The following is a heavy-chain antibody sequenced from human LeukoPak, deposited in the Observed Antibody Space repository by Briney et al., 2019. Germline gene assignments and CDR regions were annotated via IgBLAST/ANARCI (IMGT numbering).Heavy chain of an antibody. CDR2: IYYGGST. CDR1: GVSVSSSHY. D-gene: IGHD2-2*01. V-gene: IGHV4-39*07. J-gene: IGHJ3*02. CDR3: ASPNCSSTSCSPYDAFDI. Sequence: PSETLSLTCTVSGVSVSSSHYWGWIRQPPGKGLEWIGSIYYGGSTYYNASLRSRVTTSVDTSKNQFSLKLSSVTAADTAVYYCASPNCSSTSCSPYDAFDIWGQGTMVTVSS.